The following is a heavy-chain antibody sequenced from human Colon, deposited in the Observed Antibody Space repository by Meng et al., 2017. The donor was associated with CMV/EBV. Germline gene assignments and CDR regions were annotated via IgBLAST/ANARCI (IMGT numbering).Heavy chain of an antibody. CDR2: VYHSGSA. D-gene: IGHD6-6*01. J-gene: IGHJ4*02. Sequence: GSLRLSCTVSGGSIKSSNYYWGWIRQPPGKGLEWIGSVYHSGSAYYNPSLLSRLTTSVDTSKNQFSLKLTSVTAADTAVYFCARGGDRYSNSSVDYWGQGTLVTVSS. CDR3: ARGGDRYSNSSVDY. CDR1: GGSIKSSNYY. V-gene: IGHV4-39*07.